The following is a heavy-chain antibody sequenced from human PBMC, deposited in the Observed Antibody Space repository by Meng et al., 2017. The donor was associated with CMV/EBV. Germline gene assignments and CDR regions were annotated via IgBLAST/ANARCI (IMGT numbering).Heavy chain of an antibody. CDR2: IYSGGTK. CDR1: GFTFSSYA. D-gene: IGHD6-25*01. J-gene: IGHJ4*02. Sequence: GESLKISCAASGFTFSSYAMSWVRQAPGKGLEWVSVIYSGGTKKYADSVKGRFIISRDNSKNTLSLQVNSLRPEDTAVYYCAREIGTAAGRFDYWGQGSLVTVSS. V-gene: IGHV3-66*02. CDR3: AREIGTAAGRFDY.